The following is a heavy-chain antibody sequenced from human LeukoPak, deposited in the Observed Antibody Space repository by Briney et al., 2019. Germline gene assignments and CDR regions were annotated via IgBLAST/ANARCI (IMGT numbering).Heavy chain of an antibody. V-gene: IGHV1-18*01. CDR3: AIDHRVATIRVLDY. J-gene: IGHJ4*02. Sequence: ASVKVSCKASGYTSTSYGISWVRQAPGQGLEWMGWICACNGNTNYAQKLQGRVTMTTDTSTSTAYMELRSLRSDDTAVYYCAIDHRVATIRVLDYWGQGTLVTVSS. CDR2: ICACNGNT. D-gene: IGHD5-12*01. CDR1: GYTSTSYG.